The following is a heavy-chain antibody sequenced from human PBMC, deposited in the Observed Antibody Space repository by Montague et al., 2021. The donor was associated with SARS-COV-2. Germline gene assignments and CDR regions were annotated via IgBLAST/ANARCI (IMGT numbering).Heavy chain of an antibody. V-gene: IGHV4-59*01. CDR3: ASPGGYCSGGSCYYVY. CDR2: IYYSGSS. J-gene: IGHJ4*02. D-gene: IGHD2-15*01. Sequence: SETLSLTCTVAGGSSSSYDGSWIRQPPGKGLEWVGYIYYSGSSNYNPFLKSRVTISIDTSKNQFSLNLNSVTAADGAVYYCASPGGYCSGGSCYYVYWGQGTLATVSS. CDR1: GGSSSSYD.